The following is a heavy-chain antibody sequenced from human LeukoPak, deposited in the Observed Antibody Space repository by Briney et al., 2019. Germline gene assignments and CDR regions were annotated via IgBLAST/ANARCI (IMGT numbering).Heavy chain of an antibody. CDR3: ARAQQRGYGYGYYEGYFDY. V-gene: IGHV3-11*04. Sequence: SPGGSLRLSCAASGFTFSDYYMSWIRQAPGKGLEWVSYISSSGSTIYYADSVKGRFTISRDNAKNSLYLQMNSLRAEDTAVYYCARAQQRGYGYGYYEGYFDYWGQGTLVTVSS. D-gene: IGHD5-18*01. CDR2: ISSSGSTI. J-gene: IGHJ4*02. CDR1: GFTFSDYY.